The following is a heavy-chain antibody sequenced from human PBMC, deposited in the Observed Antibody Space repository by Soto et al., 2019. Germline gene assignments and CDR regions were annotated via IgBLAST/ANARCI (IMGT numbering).Heavy chain of an antibody. CDR3: ARTVLDYGDYDYWYFDL. D-gene: IGHD4-17*01. V-gene: IGHV4-4*07. CDR1: GGSISSYY. CDR2: IYTSGST. Sequence: SETLSLTCTVSGGSISSYYWSWIRQPAGKGLEWIGRIYTSGSTNYNPSLKSRVTMSVDTSKNQFSLELSSVTAADTAVYYCARTVLDYGDYDYWYFDLWGRGTLVTVSS. J-gene: IGHJ2*01.